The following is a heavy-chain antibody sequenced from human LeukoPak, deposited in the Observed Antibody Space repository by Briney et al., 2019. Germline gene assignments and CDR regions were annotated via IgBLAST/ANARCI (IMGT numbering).Heavy chain of an antibody. D-gene: IGHD6-19*01. J-gene: IGHJ4*02. CDR2: INHSGST. CDR3: ARLPVASTEGFDY. Sequence: SETLSLTCAVYGGSFSGYYWSWIRQPPGKGLEWIGKINHSGSTNYNPSLKSRVTISVDTSKNQFSLKLSSVTAADTAVYYCARLPVASTEGFDYWGQGTLVTVSS. CDR1: GGSFSGYY. V-gene: IGHV4-34*01.